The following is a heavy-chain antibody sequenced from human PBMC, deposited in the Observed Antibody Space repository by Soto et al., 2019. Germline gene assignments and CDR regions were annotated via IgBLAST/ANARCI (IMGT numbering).Heavy chain of an antibody. Sequence: SETLSLTCTVSGGSVSSGSYYWSWIRQPPGKGLEGIGHIYYSGSTNYNPSLKSRVTISVDTSKNQFSLKLSSVTGADTAVTYGERVKGVRGVIIAGWFDPWGQGTLVTVSS. CDR1: GGSVSSGSYY. D-gene: IGHD3-10*01. CDR2: IYYSGST. V-gene: IGHV4-61*01. J-gene: IGHJ5*02. CDR3: ERVKGVRGVIIAGWFDP.